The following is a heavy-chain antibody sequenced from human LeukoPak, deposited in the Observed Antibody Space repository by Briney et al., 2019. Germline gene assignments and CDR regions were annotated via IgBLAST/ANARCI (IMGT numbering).Heavy chain of an antibody. J-gene: IGHJ5*01. D-gene: IGHD4-17*01. Sequence: GGSLRLSCIASGFTFSNYWMSWVRQAPGKGLEWVASIKEDGSDKYYVDSVKGRFTISRDNTKNSLFVQISSLRAEDTAVYYCARLKDAVTIFDCWGQGILVTVSS. CDR2: IKEDGSDK. V-gene: IGHV3-7*01. CDR3: ARLKDAVTIFDC. CDR1: GFTFSNYW.